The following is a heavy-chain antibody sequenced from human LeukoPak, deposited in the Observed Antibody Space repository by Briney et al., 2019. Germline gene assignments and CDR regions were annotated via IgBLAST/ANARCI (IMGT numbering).Heavy chain of an antibody. CDR1: GFPFSSYE. CDR2: ISSIGSTI. V-gene: IGHV3-48*03. Sequence: GSLRLSCAASGFPFSSYEMNWVRQAPGKGLGWVSYISSIGSTIYYADSVKGRFTISRDNAKNSLYLQMNSLRAEDTAVYYCARDLYGSGSFNNWFDPWGQGTLVTVSS. D-gene: IGHD3-10*01. J-gene: IGHJ5*02. CDR3: ARDLYGSGSFNNWFDP.